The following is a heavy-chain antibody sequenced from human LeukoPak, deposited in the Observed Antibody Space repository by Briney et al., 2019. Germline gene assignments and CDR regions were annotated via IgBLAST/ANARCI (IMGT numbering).Heavy chain of an antibody. J-gene: IGHJ6*02. CDR1: GFTFSSYS. V-gene: IGHV3-21*01. CDR3: ALFGELFTSYGMDA. D-gene: IGHD3-10*02. Sequence: GGSLRLSCAASGFTFSSYSMNWVRQAPGKGLEWVSSISSSSSYIYYADSVKGRFTISRDNAKNSLYLQMNSLRAEDTAVYYCALFGELFTSYGMDAWGQGTTVTVSS. CDR2: ISSSSSYI.